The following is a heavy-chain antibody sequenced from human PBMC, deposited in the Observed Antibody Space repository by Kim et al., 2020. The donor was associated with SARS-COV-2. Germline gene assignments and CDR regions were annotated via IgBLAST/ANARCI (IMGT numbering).Heavy chain of an antibody. Sequence: ASSTKYSPAFPGQVTISVDKSISTAHLQWSSLKASDTAMYYCARGVDSFDIWGQGTMVTVSP. CDR3: ARGVDSFDI. J-gene: IGHJ3*02. CDR2: ASST. V-gene: IGHV5-51*01.